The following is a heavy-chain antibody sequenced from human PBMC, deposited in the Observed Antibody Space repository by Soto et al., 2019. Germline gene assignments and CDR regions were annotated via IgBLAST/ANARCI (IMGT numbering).Heavy chain of an antibody. CDR3: ARVIWSGYLTSDY. D-gene: IGHD3-3*01. V-gene: IGHV3-48*02. CDR2: ISSSSNTI. CDR1: GFTFSTSS. Sequence: EVQLVVSGGGLGQPGGSLRLSCVVSGFTFSTSSMNWVRQAPGKGLEWVSYISSSSNTIYADSVKGRLTISRDNAKNSLYLQMNSLRDEDTAVYYCARVIWSGYLTSDYWCQGTLVTVSS. J-gene: IGHJ4*02.